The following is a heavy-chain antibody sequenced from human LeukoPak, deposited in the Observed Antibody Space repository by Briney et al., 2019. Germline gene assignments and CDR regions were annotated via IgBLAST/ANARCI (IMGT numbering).Heavy chain of an antibody. CDR3: ARDNPEPYYFDY. CDR2: ISPYNANT. CDR1: GYTFTSYG. J-gene: IGHJ4*02. D-gene: IGHD1-14*01. V-gene: IGHV1-18*01. Sequence: ASVKVSCKASGYTFTSYGISWVRQAPGQGLEWMGWISPYNANTNYAQKLQGRVTMTRDTSISTAYMELSRLRSDDTAVYYCARDNPEPYYFDYWGQGTLVTVSS.